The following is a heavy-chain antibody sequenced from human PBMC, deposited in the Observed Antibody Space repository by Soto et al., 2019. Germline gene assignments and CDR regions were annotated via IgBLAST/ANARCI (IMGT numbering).Heavy chain of an antibody. CDR1: GFIFSDYG. V-gene: IGHV3-30*03. Sequence: GGSLRLSCAASGFIFSDYGMHWVRQAPGKGLEWVALISYDGSNERYADPVKGRFTISKDKSKNTLYLQMHSLRAEDTAVYYCGRGITSDFWGPGTLVTVSS. CDR2: ISYDGSNE. CDR3: GRGITSDF. D-gene: IGHD3-16*01. J-gene: IGHJ4*02.